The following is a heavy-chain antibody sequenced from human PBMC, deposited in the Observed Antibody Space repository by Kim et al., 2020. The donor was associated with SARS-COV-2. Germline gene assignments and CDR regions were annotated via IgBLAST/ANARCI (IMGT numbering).Heavy chain of an antibody. J-gene: IGHJ4*02. CDR1: GGSISSSSYY. Sequence: SETLSLTCTVSGGSISSSSYYWGWIRQPPGKGLEWIGSIYYSGSTYYNPSLKSRVTISVDTSKNQFSLKLSSVTAADTAVYYCARRQSSGRDYYWGQGTLVTVSS. CDR3: ARRQSSGRDYY. D-gene: IGHD3-10*01. V-gene: IGHV4-39*01. CDR2: IYYSGST.